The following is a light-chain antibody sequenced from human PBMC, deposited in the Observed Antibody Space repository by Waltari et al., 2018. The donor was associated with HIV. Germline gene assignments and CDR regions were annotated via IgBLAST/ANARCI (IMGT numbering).Light chain of an antibody. CDR2: RNG. CDR1: NSNTGTNY. V-gene: IGLV1-47*01. J-gene: IGLJ3*02. Sequence: QSVLTQPPSASGTPGQRVTISCSGSNSNTGTNYVNLYQQLPGTTPKLLIYRNGQRPSGVPARFSGSKSGISASLAISGLRSEDEAAYYCAAWDDILSGLVFGGGTKLTVL. CDR3: AAWDDILSGLV.